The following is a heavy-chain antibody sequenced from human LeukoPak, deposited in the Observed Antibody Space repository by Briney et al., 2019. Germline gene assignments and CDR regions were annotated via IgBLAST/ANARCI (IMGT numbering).Heavy chain of an antibody. CDR3: ARGFGYSSGWYYFDY. V-gene: IGHV1-8*01. J-gene: IGHJ4*02. CDR2: MNPNSSNT. Sequence: GASVKVSCKASGYTCTSYDINWVRQATGPGLEWMGWMNPNSSNTGYAQKFQGRVTMTRNTSISTSYMELSSLRSEDTAVYYCARGFGYSSGWYYFDYWGQGTLVTVSS. CDR1: GYTCTSYD. D-gene: IGHD6-19*01.